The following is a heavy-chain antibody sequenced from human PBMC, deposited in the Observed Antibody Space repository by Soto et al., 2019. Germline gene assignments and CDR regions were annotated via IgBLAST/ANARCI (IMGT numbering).Heavy chain of an antibody. Sequence: GGSLRLSCVASGFTFSSYAMHWVRQAPGKGLEWVAVISYDGSNKYYADSVKGRFTISRDNSKNTLYLQMNSLRAEDTAVYYCAREDYGDYVGPDYWGQGTLVTVSS. D-gene: IGHD4-17*01. CDR3: AREDYGDYVGPDY. J-gene: IGHJ4*02. CDR1: GFTFSSYA. V-gene: IGHV3-30-3*01. CDR2: ISYDGSNK.